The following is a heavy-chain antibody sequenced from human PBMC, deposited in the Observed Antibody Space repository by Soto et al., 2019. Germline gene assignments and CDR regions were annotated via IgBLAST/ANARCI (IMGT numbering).Heavy chain of an antibody. V-gene: IGHV3-30*18. CDR2: ISYDGSNK. Sequence: PGGSLRLSCAASGFTFSSYGMHWVRQAPGKGLEWVAVISYDGSNKYYADSVKGRFTISRDNSKKTLYLQMNSLRAEDTAVYYCANTPESDYGDSYYSYGMDVWGQGSTVTVSS. CDR3: ANTPESDYGDSYYSYGMDV. D-gene: IGHD4-17*01. CDR1: GFTFSSYG. J-gene: IGHJ6*02.